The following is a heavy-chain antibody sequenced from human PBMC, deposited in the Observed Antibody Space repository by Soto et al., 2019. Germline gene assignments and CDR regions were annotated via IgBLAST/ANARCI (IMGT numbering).Heavy chain of an antibody. CDR3: ARYTEAYFDY. V-gene: IGHV4-31*03. D-gene: IGHD2-2*02. Sequence: QVQLQESGPGLVKPSQTLSLTCTVSGDSISSAGHYWSWIRQHPGKGLEWIGYIYYSGTTYNNPSHRSRIIISVGTSKNQFSLKLSSVTAADTAMYYCARYTEAYFDYWGQGILVTVSS. CDR1: GDSISSAGHY. CDR2: IYYSGTT. J-gene: IGHJ4*02.